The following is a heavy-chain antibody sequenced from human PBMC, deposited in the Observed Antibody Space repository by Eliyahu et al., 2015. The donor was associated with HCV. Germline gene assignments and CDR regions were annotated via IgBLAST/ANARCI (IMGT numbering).Heavy chain of an antibody. CDR3: ARDRTGGYSRFDY. Sequence: EVQLVESGGGLVQPGGSLRLXCAASGXTFSSYWMSWVRQAPGKGLEWVANIKQDGSEKYYVDSVKGRFTISRDNAKNSLYLQMNSLRAEDTAVYYCARDRTGGYSRFDYWGQGTLVTVSS. J-gene: IGHJ4*02. CDR1: GXTFSSYW. D-gene: IGHD1-26*01. CDR2: IKQDGSEK. V-gene: IGHV3-7*01.